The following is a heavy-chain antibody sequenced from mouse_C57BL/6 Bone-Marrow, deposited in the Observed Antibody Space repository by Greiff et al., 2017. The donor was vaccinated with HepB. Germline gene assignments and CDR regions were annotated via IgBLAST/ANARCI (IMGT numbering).Heavy chain of an antibody. D-gene: IGHD1-1*01. CDR2: IYPSNGDS. CDR3: ATYYYGSSNDMDY. V-gene: IGHV1-31*01. J-gene: IGHJ2*01. CDR1: GYSFTGYY. Sequence: EVQLQQSGPELVKPGASVKISCKASGYSFTGYYMHWVKQSPGNVLDWIGNIYPSNGDSSYNQKFKGKATLTVDKSSSTAYMELRSLTSEDSAVYYCATYYYGSSNDMDYWGQGTTLTVSS.